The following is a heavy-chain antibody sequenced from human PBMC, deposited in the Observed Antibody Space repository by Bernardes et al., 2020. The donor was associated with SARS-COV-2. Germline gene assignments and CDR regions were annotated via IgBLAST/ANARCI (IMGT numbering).Heavy chain of an antibody. J-gene: IGHJ4*02. V-gene: IGHV3-23*01. D-gene: IGHD6-13*01. CDR1: GFTFSSYA. Sequence: GGSLRLSCAASGFTFSSYAMTWVRQAPGKGLEWVSAISGSGGGTYYANSVKGRFTISRDNSKKTLYLQMSSLRAEDTAVYYCAKYTSNWIEDFWGQGTLVIVSS. CDR3: AKYTSNWIEDF. CDR2: ISGSGGGT.